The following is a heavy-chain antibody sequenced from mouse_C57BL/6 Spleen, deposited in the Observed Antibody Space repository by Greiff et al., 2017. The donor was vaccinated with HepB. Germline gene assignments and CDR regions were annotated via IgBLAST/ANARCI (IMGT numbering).Heavy chain of an antibody. CDR1: GYTFTDYY. J-gene: IGHJ2*01. Sequence: VKLQQSGAELVRPGASVKLSCKASGYTFTDYYINWVKQRPGQGLEWIARIYPGSGNTYYNEKFKGKATLTAEKSSSTAYMQLSSLTSEDSAVYFCARWEAQASIFDYWGQGTTLTVSS. D-gene: IGHD3-2*02. V-gene: IGHV1-76*01. CDR3: ARWEAQASIFDY. CDR2: IYPGSGNT.